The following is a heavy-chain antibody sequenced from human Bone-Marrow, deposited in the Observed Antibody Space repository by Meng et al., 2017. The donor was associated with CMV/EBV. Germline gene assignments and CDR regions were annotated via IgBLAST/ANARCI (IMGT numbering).Heavy chain of an antibody. CDR3: ARDVPDLYSGSYCADY. D-gene: IGHD1-26*01. Sequence: ASVKVSCMASGYTFTSYGISWVRQAPGQGLEWMGWISAYNGNTNYAQKLQGRVTMTTDTSTSTAYMELRSLRSDDTAVYYCARDVPDLYSGSYCADYWGQGTLVTVSS. J-gene: IGHJ4*02. V-gene: IGHV1-18*01. CDR2: ISAYNGNT. CDR1: GYTFTSYG.